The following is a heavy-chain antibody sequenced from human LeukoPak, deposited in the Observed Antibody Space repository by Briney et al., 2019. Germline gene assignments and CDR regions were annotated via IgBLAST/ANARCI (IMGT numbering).Heavy chain of an antibody. J-gene: IGHJ5*01. CDR1: GYTFTGDS. CDR3: ARQKRIRGVFPVGGWIDR. V-gene: IGHV1-2*02. D-gene: IGHD3-10*01. Sequence: ASVKLSCKASGYTFTGDSIHWVRQAPGQGLEWMGWVNPNNGDTNYAQKFQGRVTMTRDTSITTAYMELSRLRSDDTAVYYCARQKRIRGVFPVGGWIDRWGQGRLVSVSS. CDR2: VNPNNGDT.